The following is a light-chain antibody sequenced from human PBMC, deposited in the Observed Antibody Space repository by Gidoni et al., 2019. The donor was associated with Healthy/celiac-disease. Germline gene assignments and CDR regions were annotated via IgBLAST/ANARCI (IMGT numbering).Light chain of an antibody. CDR3: QQSYSTPMYT. Sequence: DTQMTKSPSSLSASVGDRVTITCRASQSISSYLNWYQQKPGKAPKLLIYAASSLQSGVPSRFSGSGSGTDFTLTISSLQPEDFSTYYCQQSYSTPMYTFGQGTKLEIK. V-gene: IGKV1-39*01. CDR2: AAS. CDR1: QSISSY. J-gene: IGKJ2*01.